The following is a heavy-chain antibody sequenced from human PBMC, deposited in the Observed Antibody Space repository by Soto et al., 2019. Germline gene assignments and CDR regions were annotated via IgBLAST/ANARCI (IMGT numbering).Heavy chain of an antibody. CDR3: ARDMGYCTTTTYYSVGGWFDP. CDR2: IYYDGSNK. Sequence: PGGSLRLSCVASGFTFNTYGMHWVRQAPGKGLEWMASIYYDGSNKYYADSVRGRFTISRDNSKNILYLQINNLGAEDTAVYYCARDMGYCTTTTYYSVGGWFDPWGQGTLVTVSS. D-gene: IGHD2-2*02. CDR1: GFTFNTYG. V-gene: IGHV3-33*01. J-gene: IGHJ5*02.